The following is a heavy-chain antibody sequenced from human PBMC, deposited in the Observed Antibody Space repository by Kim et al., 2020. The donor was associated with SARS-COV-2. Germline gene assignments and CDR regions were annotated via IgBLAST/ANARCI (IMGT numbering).Heavy chain of an antibody. D-gene: IGHD4-17*01. CDR1: GYTFTDYY. Sequence: ASVKVSCKISGYTFTDYYLHWVRQAPGQGPEWMGWIDPSCGSTKYAQRLQGRVTVTRDTSISTVYMDLSRLSSDDTAVYYCARGKGGNYGAYDIWGQGTLVTVSS. J-gene: IGHJ3*02. CDR2: IDPSCGST. CDR3: ARGKGGNYGAYDI. V-gene: IGHV1-2*02.